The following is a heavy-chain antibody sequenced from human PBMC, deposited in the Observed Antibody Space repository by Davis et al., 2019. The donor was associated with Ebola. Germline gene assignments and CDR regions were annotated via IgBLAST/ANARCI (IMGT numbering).Heavy chain of an antibody. V-gene: IGHV4-38-2*01. J-gene: IGHJ4*02. CDR2: IYHSGST. CDR1: GYSISSGYY. CDR3: ARGGSTSPLDY. Sequence: PSETLSLTCAVSGYSISSGYYWDWVRQPPGKGLEWIGSIYHSGSTYYNPSLKSRVTISVDLTKNQFSLNLTAVTPADTAVYFCARGGSTSPLDYWGQGTLVTVSP. D-gene: IGHD2-2*01.